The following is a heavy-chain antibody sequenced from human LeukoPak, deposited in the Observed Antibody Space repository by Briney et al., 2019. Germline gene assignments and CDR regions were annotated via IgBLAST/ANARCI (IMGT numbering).Heavy chain of an antibody. J-gene: IGHJ4*02. Sequence: GGSLRLTCAASGFTFSSYAMSWVRQAPGKGLEWVSAISGSGGSTYYADSVKGRFTISRDNSKNTLYLQMNSLRAEDTAVYYSAKDDRGYYDSSGPYFDYWGQGTLVTVSS. CDR2: ISGSGGST. CDR1: GFTFSSYA. V-gene: IGHV3-23*01. D-gene: IGHD3-22*01. CDR3: AKDDRGYYDSSGPYFDY.